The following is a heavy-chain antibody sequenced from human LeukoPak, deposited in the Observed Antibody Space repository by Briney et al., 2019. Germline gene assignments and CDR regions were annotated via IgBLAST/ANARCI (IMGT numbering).Heavy chain of an antibody. CDR3: ARGLRWPDF. J-gene: IGHJ4*02. D-gene: IGHD4-23*01. CDR1: GFTFSDDW. Sequence: GGSLRLSCEAYGFTFSDDWMNWVRQAPGKGLECVANINQFGSVGYYMDSVKGRFTISRDNSKNSLFLQMNSLRADDTAVYFCARGLRWPDFGGQGTLVTVSS. V-gene: IGHV3-7*03. CDR2: INQFGSVG.